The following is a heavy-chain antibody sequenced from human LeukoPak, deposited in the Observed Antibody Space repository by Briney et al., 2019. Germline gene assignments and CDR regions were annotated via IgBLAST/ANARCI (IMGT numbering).Heavy chain of an antibody. CDR1: VYTFTFYD. CDR2: MNPNSGIT. J-gene: IGHJ4*02. CDR3: ARRGGGATIPNYYDASGYFLDY. Sequence: ASVTVSFTASVYTFTFYDINWVRQAPGQGLEWMGWMNPNSGITGYAQKFQGRVTMARNTSISTVYMELRSLRSEDTAVYYCARRGGGATIPNYYDASGYFLDYWGQGTLVTVSS. D-gene: IGHD3-22*01. V-gene: IGHV1-8*01.